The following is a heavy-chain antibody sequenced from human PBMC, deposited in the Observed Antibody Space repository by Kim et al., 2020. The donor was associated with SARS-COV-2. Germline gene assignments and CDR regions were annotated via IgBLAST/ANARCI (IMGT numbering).Heavy chain of an antibody. CDR2: ISSNGGST. CDR1: GFTFSSYA. V-gene: IGHV3-64D*09. CDR3: VKDGHSSSSYFEWYFDL. D-gene: IGHD6-6*01. Sequence: GGSLRLSCSASGFTFSSYAMHWVRQAPGKGLEYVSAISSNGGSTYYADSVKGRFTISRDNSKNTLYLQMSSLRAEDTAVYYCVKDGHSSSSYFEWYFDLWGRGTLVTVSS. J-gene: IGHJ2*01.